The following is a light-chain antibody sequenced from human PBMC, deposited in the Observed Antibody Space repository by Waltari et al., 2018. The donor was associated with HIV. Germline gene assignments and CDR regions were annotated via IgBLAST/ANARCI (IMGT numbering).Light chain of an antibody. CDR3: QQRYATPLT. CDR2: WPS. CDR1: QSVLSSSDNNNY. Sequence: DLVLTQLPDSLAVSLGERATINCKSSQSVLSSSDNNNYLVWYQQKPGQPPKLLISWPSTRESGVPDRFSGSESVTYCTLTNSSQQAEDVAVYDSQQRYATPLTFGGGNKVEIK. V-gene: IGKV4-1*01. J-gene: IGKJ4*01.